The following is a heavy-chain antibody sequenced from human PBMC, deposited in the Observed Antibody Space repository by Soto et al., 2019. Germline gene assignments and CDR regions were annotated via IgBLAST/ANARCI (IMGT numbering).Heavy chain of an antibody. CDR3: ARDERSYGEPPFDY. J-gene: IGHJ4*02. CDR1: GFTFTGYY. V-gene: IGHV1-2*02. D-gene: IGHD3-16*01. Sequence: ASVKVSCKASGFTFTGYYIHWVRQAPGQGLEWMGWIKSDGGDPKYAQKFQGRVTMTRDTSMNTVYMELSSLRSDDSAVYYCARDERSYGEPPFDYWGQGTLVTVSS. CDR2: IKSDGGDP.